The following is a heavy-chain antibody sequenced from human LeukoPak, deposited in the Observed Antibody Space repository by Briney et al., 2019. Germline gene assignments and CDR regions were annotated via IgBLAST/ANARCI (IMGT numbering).Heavy chain of an antibody. D-gene: IGHD5-24*01. Sequence: GGSLGLSCAASGFTFTNHAMAWVRLAPGKGLEWVSTLSDSGASTYYADSVKGRFTISRDNSRNTMYLQMDSLRADDTGVYFCARTPNRDGYSHIDFWGQGALVTVSS. CDR2: LSDSGAST. J-gene: IGHJ4*02. V-gene: IGHV3-23*01. CDR3: ARTPNRDGYSHIDF. CDR1: GFTFTNHA.